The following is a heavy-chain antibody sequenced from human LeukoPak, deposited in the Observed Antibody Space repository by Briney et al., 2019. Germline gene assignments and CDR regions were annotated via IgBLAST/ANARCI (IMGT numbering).Heavy chain of an antibody. CDR2: INPNSGGT. CDR3: ARAGETNSNWFDP. Sequence: ASVKVSCKASVYTFTGYYMHWVRQAPGQGLEWLGRINPNSGGTNYAQKFQGRVTMTRDTSISTAYMELSRLTSDDTAVYHCARAGETNSNWFDPWGQGTLVTVSS. V-gene: IGHV1-2*06. CDR1: VYTFTGYY. J-gene: IGHJ5*02. D-gene: IGHD1-1*01.